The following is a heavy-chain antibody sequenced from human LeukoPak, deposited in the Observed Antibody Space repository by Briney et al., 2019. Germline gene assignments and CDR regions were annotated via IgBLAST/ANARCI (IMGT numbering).Heavy chain of an antibody. CDR3: AKASSGVSTVADTDY. J-gene: IGHJ4*02. V-gene: IGHV3-30*18. CDR2: ISYDGSNK. CDR1: GFTFSSYG. Sequence: PGGSLRLSCAASGFTFSSYGMTWVRQAPGKGLEWVAVISYDGSNKYYADSVKGRFTISRDNSKNTLYLQMNSLRAEDTAVYYCAKASSGVSTVADTDYWGQGTLVTVSS. D-gene: IGHD6-19*01.